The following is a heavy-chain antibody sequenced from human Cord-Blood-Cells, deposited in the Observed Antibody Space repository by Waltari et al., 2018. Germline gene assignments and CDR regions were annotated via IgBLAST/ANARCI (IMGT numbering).Heavy chain of an antibody. CDR2: IYYSGST. CDR3: ARTLGNAVAFDI. D-gene: IGHD7-27*01. CDR1: GGSLSSSY. Sequence: QVQLQESGTGMVKPSATRSLTCHVQGGSLSSSYGSWIRQPPGKGLEWIGYIYYSGSTNYTPSLKSRVTISVDTSKNQFSLKLSSVTAADTAVYYCARTLGNAVAFDIWGQGTMVTVSS. J-gene: IGHJ3*02. V-gene: IGHV4-59*08.